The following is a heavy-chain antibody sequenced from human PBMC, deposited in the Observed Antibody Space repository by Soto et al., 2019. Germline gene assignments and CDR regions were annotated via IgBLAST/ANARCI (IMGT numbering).Heavy chain of an antibody. CDR2: ISAYNGNT. CDR1: GYTFTSYG. Sequence: QVQLVQSGAEVKKPGASVKVSCKASGYTFTSYGISWVRQAPGQGLEWMGWISAYNGNTNYAQKLQGRVTMTTDTSTSTAYMELRSLRSDDTAVYYCARVGDDYIWGSYRLDVDYWGQGTLVTVSS. J-gene: IGHJ4*02. D-gene: IGHD3-16*02. V-gene: IGHV1-18*01. CDR3: ARVGDDYIWGSYRLDVDY.